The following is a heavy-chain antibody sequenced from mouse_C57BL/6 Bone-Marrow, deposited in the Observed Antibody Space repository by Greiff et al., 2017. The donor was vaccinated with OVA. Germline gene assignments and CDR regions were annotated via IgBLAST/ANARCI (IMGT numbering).Heavy chain of an antibody. V-gene: IGHV2-9-1*01. CDR1: GFSLTSYA. D-gene: IGHD2-3*01. Sequence: QVQLKQSGPGLVAPSQSLSITCTVSGFSLTSYAISWVRQPPGKGLEWLGVIWTGGGTNYNSALKSRLSISKDNSKSQVFLKMDSLQTDDTARYYCARGTYDGYYVYAMDYWGQGTSVTVSS. CDR2: IWTGGGT. CDR3: ARGTYDGYYVYAMDY. J-gene: IGHJ4*01.